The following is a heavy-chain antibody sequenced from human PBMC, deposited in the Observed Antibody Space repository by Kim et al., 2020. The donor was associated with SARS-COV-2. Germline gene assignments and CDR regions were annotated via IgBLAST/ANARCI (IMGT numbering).Heavy chain of an antibody. CDR1: GFTFSSYA. D-gene: IGHD3-10*01. V-gene: IGHV3-30*04. J-gene: IGHJ3*02. CDR3: AREGFRGGAFDI. Sequence: GGSLRLSCAASGFTFSSYAMHWVRQAPGKGLEWVAVISYDGSNKYYADSVKGRFTISRDNSKNTLYLQMNSLRAEDTAVYYCAREGFRGGAFDIWGQGTMVTVSS. CDR2: ISYDGSNK.